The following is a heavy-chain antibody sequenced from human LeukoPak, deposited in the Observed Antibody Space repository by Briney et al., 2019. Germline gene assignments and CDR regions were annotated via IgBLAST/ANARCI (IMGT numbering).Heavy chain of an antibody. CDR2: IKQDGSEK. J-gene: IGHJ4*02. V-gene: IGHV3-7*04. CDR1: GFTFSSYA. CDR3: ARHTSAVTGTGAY. Sequence: PGGSLRLSCAASGFTFSSYAMHWVRQAPGKGLEWVAKIKQDGSEKYYVDSVKGRFTISRDNAKNSLYLQMNSLRAEDTAVYYCARHTSAVTGTGAYWGQGTLVTVSS. D-gene: IGHD6-19*01.